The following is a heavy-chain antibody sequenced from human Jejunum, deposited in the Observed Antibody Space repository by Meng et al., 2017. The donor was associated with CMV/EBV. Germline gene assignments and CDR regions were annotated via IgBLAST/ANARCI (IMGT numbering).Heavy chain of an antibody. Sequence: LSCAAYGFTFGAYYMAWVRQAPGKGLEWVSYITGNGDAINYADSVKGRFTISRDNAKSSLYLEINSLRAEDTAVYYCVRGNYGFDFWGQGTLVTVSS. J-gene: IGHJ4*02. CDR1: GFTFGAYY. CDR3: VRGNYGFDF. CDR2: ITGNGDAI. V-gene: IGHV3-11*01. D-gene: IGHD4-17*01.